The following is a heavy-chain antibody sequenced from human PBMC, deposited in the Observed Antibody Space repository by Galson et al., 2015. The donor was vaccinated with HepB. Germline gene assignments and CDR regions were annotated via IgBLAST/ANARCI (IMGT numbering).Heavy chain of an antibody. D-gene: IGHD2-15*01. V-gene: IGHV1-18*01. CDR2: SSAYNHYT. J-gene: IGHJ5*02. CDR3: ARGALIVVVDANPNNGFDP. CDR1: GYTFSSYS. Sequence: SVKVSCKASGYTFSSYSITWVRQAPGQGLEWMGWSSAYNHYTNYAQKLQGRVTMTTDTSTSTAYMELRSLRSDDTAVYYCARGALIVVVDANPNNGFDPWGQGTLVTVSS.